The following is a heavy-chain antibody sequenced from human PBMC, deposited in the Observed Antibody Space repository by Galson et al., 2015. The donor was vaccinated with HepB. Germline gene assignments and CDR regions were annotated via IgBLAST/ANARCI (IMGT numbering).Heavy chain of an antibody. Sequence: SVKVSCKASGYTFTSYDINWVRQATGQGLEWMGWMNPNSGNTGYAQKFQGRVTMTRNTSISTAYMELSSLRSEDTAVYYCAKGSASGRYFDWLPSLYYFDYWGQGTLVTVSS. CDR1: GYTFTSYD. CDR3: AKGSASGRYFDWLPSLYYFDY. V-gene: IGHV1-8*01. CDR2: MNPNSGNT. D-gene: IGHD3-9*01. J-gene: IGHJ4*02.